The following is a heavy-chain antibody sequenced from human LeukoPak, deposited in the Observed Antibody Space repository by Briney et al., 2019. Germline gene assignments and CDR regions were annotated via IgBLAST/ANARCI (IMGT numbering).Heavy chain of an antibody. CDR3: ASYDSSGYEGDDAFDI. V-gene: IGHV1-2*02. J-gene: IGHJ3*02. D-gene: IGHD3-22*01. Sequence: ASVKVSCKASGYTFTGYYMRWVRQAPGQGLEWMGWINPNSGGTNCAQKFQGRVTMTRDTSISTAYMELSRLRSDDTAVYYCASYDSSGYEGDDAFDIWGQGTMVTVSS. CDR2: INPNSGGT. CDR1: GYTFTGYY.